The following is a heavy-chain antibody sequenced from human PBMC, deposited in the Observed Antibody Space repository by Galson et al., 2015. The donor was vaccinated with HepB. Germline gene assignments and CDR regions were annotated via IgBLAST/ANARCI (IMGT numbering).Heavy chain of an antibody. J-gene: IGHJ4*02. Sequence: SLRLSCAASGFTFSDYYMSWIRQAPGKGLEWVSYISSSSSYTNYADSVKGRFTISRDNAKNSLYLQMNSLRAEDTAVYYCARGRGKGGLWQQLVVSLDYWGQGTLVTVSS. D-gene: IGHD6-13*01. V-gene: IGHV3-11*06. CDR3: ARGRGKGGLWQQLVVSLDY. CDR2: ISSSSSYT. CDR1: GFTFSDYY.